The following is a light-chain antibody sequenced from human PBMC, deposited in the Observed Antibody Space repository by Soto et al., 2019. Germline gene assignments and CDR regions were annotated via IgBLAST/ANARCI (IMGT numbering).Light chain of an antibody. CDR3: LAYDRGWTLGEWHDSIWT. CDR1: QSISDW. CDR2: KAS. J-gene: IGKJ1*01. V-gene: IGKV1-5*03. Sequence: DIQMTQSPSTLSASVGDRVTITCRASQSISDWLAWYHQKPGKSPKLLIYKASSLESGFPSRFSGSGTGTKFYVTIRRLRTDDFATYVCLAYDRGWTLGEWHDSIWTFGKVTKVE.